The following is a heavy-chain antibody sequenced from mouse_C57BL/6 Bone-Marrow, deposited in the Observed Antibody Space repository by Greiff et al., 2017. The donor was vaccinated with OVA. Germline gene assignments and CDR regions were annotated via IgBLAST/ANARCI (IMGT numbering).Heavy chain of an antibody. D-gene: IGHD1-1*01. CDR1: GYSFTGYY. J-gene: IGHJ2*01. CDR3: ARREAVVASYYFDY. Sequence: EVQLQQSGPELVKPGASVKISCKASGYSFTGYYMNWVKQSPEKSLEWIGEINPSTGGTTYNQKFKAKATLTVDKSSSTAYMQLKSLTSEDSAVYYCARREAVVASYYFDYWGQGTTLTVSS. V-gene: IGHV1-42*01. CDR2: INPSTGGT.